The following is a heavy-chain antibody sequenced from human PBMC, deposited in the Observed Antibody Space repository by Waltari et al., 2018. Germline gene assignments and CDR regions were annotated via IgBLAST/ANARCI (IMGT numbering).Heavy chain of an antibody. V-gene: IGHV4-34*01. CDR1: GGSFSGYY. CDR3: ARRGIRYFDY. CDR2: INHSGST. Sequence: QVQLQQWGAGLLKPSETLSLTCAVYGGSFSGYYWSWIRQPPGKGLEWIGEINHSGSTNYNPSLKSRVTISVDTSKNQFSLKLSSVTAADMAVYYCARRGIRYFDYWGQGTLVTVSS. J-gene: IGHJ4*02. D-gene: IGHD6-13*01.